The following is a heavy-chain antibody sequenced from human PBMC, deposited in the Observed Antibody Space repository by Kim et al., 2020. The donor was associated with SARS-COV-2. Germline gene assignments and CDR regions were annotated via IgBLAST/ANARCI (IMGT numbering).Heavy chain of an antibody. CDR2: INPASGVT. CDR1: GYTFTTRY. J-gene: IGHJ4*02. Sequence: ASVKVSCKTSGYTFTTRYLHWVRQAPGHGLEWMGRINPASGVTDYAQRFQGRVTMTRDKSISTVYMELSSLRSDDTVVYYCARGNTETIDYWGQGTLVTVSS. CDR3: ARGNTETIDY. V-gene: IGHV1-2*05.